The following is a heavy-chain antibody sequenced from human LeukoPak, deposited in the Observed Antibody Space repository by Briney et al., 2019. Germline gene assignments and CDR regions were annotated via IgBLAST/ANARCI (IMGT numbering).Heavy chain of an antibody. J-gene: IGHJ2*01. CDR3: ARDLPDSYGPEGNWYFDL. V-gene: IGHV3-74*01. D-gene: IGHD5-18*01. CDR2: IKSDGSST. Sequence: GGSLRLSCAASGFTFSSSWMHWVRQAPGKGLVWVSRIKSDGSSTSYADSVNGRFTISRDNAKNTLYLQMNSLRAEDTAVYYYARDLPDSYGPEGNWYFDLWGRGTLVTVSS. CDR1: GFTFSSSW.